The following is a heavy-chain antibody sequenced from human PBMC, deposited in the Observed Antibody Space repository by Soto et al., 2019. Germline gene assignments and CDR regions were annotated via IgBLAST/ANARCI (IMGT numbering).Heavy chain of an antibody. CDR3: ARVVNAGDYGEYGRYDFVY. D-gene: IGHD4-17*01. CDR1: GYTFTTYG. Sequence: QVQLVQSGAAVQNPGASLKVSCKASGYTFTTYGITWVRQAPGQGLEWMGWISAYSGNTNYAQKLQGRLTVTTDTATNTAYTDLRRLRSYDTAVYYCARVVNAGDYGEYGRYDFVYWGHGTLVTVSS. V-gene: IGHV1-18*04. J-gene: IGHJ4*01. CDR2: ISAYSGNT.